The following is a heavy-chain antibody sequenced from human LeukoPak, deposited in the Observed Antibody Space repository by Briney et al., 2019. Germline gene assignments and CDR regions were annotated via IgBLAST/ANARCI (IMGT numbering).Heavy chain of an antibody. D-gene: IGHD3-10*01. CDR2: MNPNSGNT. CDR1: GYTFTSYD. Sequence: GASVKVSCKTSGYTFTSYDVNWVRQATGQGLEWMGWMNPNSGNTGYAQKFQGRVTMTRNIFISTAYMELSRLRSDDTAVYYCARDRSGILGYYYNGMDVWAKGPRSPSL. V-gene: IGHV1-8*01. CDR3: ARDRSGILGYYYNGMDV. J-gene: IGHJ6*02.